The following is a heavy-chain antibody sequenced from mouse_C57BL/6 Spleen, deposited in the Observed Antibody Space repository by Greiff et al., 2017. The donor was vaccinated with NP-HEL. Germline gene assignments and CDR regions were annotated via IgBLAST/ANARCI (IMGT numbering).Heavy chain of an antibody. CDR1: GYTFTDYY. D-gene: IGHD2-4*01. V-gene: IGHV1-26*01. CDR3: ARTASYDYDGGFAY. Sequence: EVQLQQSGPELVKPGASVKISCKASGYTFTDYYMNWVKQSHGKSLEWIGDINPNNGGTSYNQKFKGKATLTVDKSSSTAYMELRSLTSEDSAVYYCARTASYDYDGGFAYWGQGTLVTVSA. J-gene: IGHJ3*01. CDR2: INPNNGGT.